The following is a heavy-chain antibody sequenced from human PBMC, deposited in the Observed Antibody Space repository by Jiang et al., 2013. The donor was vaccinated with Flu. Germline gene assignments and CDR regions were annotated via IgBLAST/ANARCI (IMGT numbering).Heavy chain of an antibody. CDR1: GGTFSSYA. CDR2: IIPIFGTA. V-gene: IGHV1-69*06. D-gene: IGHD3-3*01. CDR3: ARVALEWLSGQYYYYYMDV. Sequence: GAEVKKPGSSVKVSCKASGGTFSSYAISWVRQAPGQGLEWMGGIIPIFGTANYAQRFQGRVTITADKSTNTAYMELSSLRSEDTAVYYCARVALEWLSGQYYYYYMDVWGKGTTVTVSS. J-gene: IGHJ6*03.